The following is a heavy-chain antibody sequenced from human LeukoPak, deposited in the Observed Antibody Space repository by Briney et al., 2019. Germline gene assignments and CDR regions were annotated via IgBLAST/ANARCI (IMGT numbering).Heavy chain of an antibody. Sequence: GGSLRLSCAASGFTFSSYSMNWVRQAPGKGLEWVSSIRSSSSYKYYADSVKGRFTISRDNAKNSLYLQMNSLRAEDTAVYYCARDFEVRDFWSGTHHIVDYWGQGTLVTVSS. V-gene: IGHV3-21*01. CDR1: GFTFSSYS. D-gene: IGHD3-3*01. J-gene: IGHJ4*02. CDR2: IRSSSSYK. CDR3: ARDFEVRDFWSGTHHIVDY.